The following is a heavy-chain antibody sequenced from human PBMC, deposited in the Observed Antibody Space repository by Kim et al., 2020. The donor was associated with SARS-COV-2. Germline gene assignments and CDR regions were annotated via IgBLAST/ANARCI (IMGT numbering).Heavy chain of an antibody. CDR3: ARDRVLLWFGATVYYYYGMDV. D-gene: IGHD3-10*01. V-gene: IGHV1-46*01. CDR1: GYTFTSYY. J-gene: IGHJ6*02. Sequence: ASVKVSCKASGYTFTSYYMHWVRQAPGQGLEWMGIINPSGGSTSYAQKFQGRVTKTRDTSTSTVYMELSSLRSEDTAVYYCARDRVLLWFGATVYYYYGMDVWGQGTTVTVSS. CDR2: INPSGGST.